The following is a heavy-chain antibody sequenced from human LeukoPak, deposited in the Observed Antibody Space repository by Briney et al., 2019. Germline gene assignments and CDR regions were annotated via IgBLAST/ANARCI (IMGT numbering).Heavy chain of an antibody. CDR2: INSDGSST. V-gene: IGHV3-74*01. CDR3: GRELDWLPTLDY. CDR1: GFTFSNYW. J-gene: IGHJ4*02. Sequence: GGSLRLSCAASGFTFSNYWMHWVRQAPGKGLVWVSRINSDGSSTRYADSVKGRFTISRDNAKNTLYLQMNSLRAEDTAVYYCGRELDWLPTLDYWGQGTLVT. D-gene: IGHD3-9*01.